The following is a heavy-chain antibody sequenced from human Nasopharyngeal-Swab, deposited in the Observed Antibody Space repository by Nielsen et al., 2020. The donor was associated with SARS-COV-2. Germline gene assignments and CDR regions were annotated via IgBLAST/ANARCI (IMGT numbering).Heavy chain of an antibody. CDR3: VRDYHWAFDI. J-gene: IGHJ3*02. CDR1: KFIISDYS. Sequence: GGSLRLSCAASKFIISDYSMNWVRQAPGKGQQWVCNIRESGTITYYTESVKVRFTVSEDKAKNSMYLLMNSLKDEDTAMYYCVRDYHWAFDIWGLGTMVTVSS. D-gene: IGHD2-2*01. CDR2: IRESGTIT. V-gene: IGHV3-48*02.